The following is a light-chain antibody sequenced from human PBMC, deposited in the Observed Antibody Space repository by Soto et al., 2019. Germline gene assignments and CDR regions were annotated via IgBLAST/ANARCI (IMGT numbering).Light chain of an antibody. J-gene: IGLJ1*01. CDR1: SSDVGGYNY. V-gene: IGLV2-14*01. Sequence: SVLTQPASVSGSPGQSITISCTGTSSDVGGYNYVSSYQQHPGKAPKLLIYDVSNRPSGASNRFSGSKSGNTASLTISGLQAEDEADYYCSSYTGSTTLHYVFGTGTKLTVL. CDR2: DVS. CDR3: SSYTGSTTLHYV.